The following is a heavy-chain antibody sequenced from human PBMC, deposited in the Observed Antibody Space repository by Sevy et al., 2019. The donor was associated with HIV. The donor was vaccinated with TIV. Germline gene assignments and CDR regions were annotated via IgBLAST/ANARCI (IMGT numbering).Heavy chain of an antibody. V-gene: IGHV1-2*06. CDR2: INPNSGAT. J-gene: IGHJ5*02. CDR1: GYTFIDYY. D-gene: IGHD3-22*01. Sequence: ASVKVSCKASGYTFIDYYIHWVRQAPGQALEWMGRINPNSGATNYEQKFQDRVTMTRDTSISTSYMELRRLRSDDTAVYYCAREDYYDASGGWVDPWGQGTLVTVSS. CDR3: AREDYYDASGGWVDP.